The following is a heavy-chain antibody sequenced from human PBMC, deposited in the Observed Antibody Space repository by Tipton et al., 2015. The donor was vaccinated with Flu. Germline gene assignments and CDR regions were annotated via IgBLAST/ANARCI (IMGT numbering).Heavy chain of an antibody. CDR1: GGSFSGYY. CDR3: AREVWFGGYYFDY. CDR2: INHSGST. D-gene: IGHD3-10*01. Sequence: LRLSCAVYGGSFSGYYRSWIRQPPGKGLEWIGEINHSGSTNYNPSLKSRVTISVDTSKNQFSLKLSSVTAADTAVYYCAREVWFGGYYFDYWGQGTLVTVSS. J-gene: IGHJ4*02. V-gene: IGHV4-34*01.